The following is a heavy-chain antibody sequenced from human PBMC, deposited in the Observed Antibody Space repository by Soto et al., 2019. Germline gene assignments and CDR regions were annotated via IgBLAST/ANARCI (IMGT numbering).Heavy chain of an antibody. CDR2: INSGGSST. Sequence: GGSLRLSCSVSGFTFSNYWMHWVRQAPGKGLVWVSRINSGGSSTDYADSVKGRFTISRDNAKNTLYLQMNSLRAEDTDVYYCARDSGSHAEYWGQGTLVTVSS. J-gene: IGHJ4*02. CDR1: GFTFSNYW. CDR3: ARDSGSHAEY. V-gene: IGHV3-74*01. D-gene: IGHD1-26*01.